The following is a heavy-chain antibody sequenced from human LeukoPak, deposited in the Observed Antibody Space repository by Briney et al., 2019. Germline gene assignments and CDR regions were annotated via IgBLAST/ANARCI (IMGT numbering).Heavy chain of an antibody. CDR1: GYTFTGYY. Sequence: ASVTVSCKASGYTFTGYYMHWVRQAPGQGLEWMGWFNPSSGGTNYAQNFQGWVTMTSDTSVSTAFMELSRLRSDDTAVYYCARERGTRAVAGTTTHFDSWGQGTLVTVSS. CDR3: ARERGTRAVAGTTTHFDS. D-gene: IGHD6-19*01. CDR2: FNPSSGGT. J-gene: IGHJ4*02. V-gene: IGHV1-2*04.